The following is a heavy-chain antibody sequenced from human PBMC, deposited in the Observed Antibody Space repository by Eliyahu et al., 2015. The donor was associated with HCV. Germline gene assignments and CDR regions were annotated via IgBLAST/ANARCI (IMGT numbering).Heavy chain of an antibody. Sequence: QLQLQESGPGLVKPSETLSLTCTVSGGSISSSSYYWGWIRQPPGKGLEWIGSIYYSGSTYYNPSLKSRVTISVDTSKNQFSLKLSSVTAADTAVYYCARALNFGSWHYVGGEYNWFDPWGQGTLVTVSS. V-gene: IGHV4-39*07. D-gene: IGHD6-13*01. CDR1: GGSISSSSYY. J-gene: IGHJ5*02. CDR3: ARALNFGSWHYVGGEYNWFDP. CDR2: IYYSGST.